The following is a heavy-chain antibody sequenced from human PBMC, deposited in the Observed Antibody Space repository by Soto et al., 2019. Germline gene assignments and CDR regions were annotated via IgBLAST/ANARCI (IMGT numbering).Heavy chain of an antibody. Sequence: QVQLLQSGPEGKKPGASVKVSCTASGYSVLSYGFSWVRQAPGQGLEWMGYINTETGNTFYAQRLQGRVTMTTNISTNTAYMELRRLTSDDTAVYFCVRDRTNSNLDFWGQGTLITISS. V-gene: IGHV1-18*01. CDR3: VRDRTNSNLDF. CDR2: INTETGNT. J-gene: IGHJ4*02. D-gene: IGHD2-8*01. CDR1: GYSVLSYG.